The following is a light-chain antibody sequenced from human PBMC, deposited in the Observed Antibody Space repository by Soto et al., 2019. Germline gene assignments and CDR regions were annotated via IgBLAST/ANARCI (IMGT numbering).Light chain of an antibody. CDR2: DAY. J-gene: IGKJ2*02. CDR1: QSVARY. V-gene: IGKV3-11*01. Sequence: EVVLTQSPDTLSLSPGETATLSCRASQSVARYVAWYQQKVGQPPRPLIHDAYTRAPGVGARFTGSGSATDFSLTITSLEPEDFAVYYCQQRGKWPSTFGPGTKVEMK. CDR3: QQRGKWPST.